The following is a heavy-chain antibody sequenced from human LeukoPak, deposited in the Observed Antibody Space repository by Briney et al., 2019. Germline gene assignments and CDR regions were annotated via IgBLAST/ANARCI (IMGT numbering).Heavy chain of an antibody. CDR3: AGRGIAVADYPY. Sequence: SETLSLTCTVSGGSIGSNYWTWIRQPPGKGLEYIGYIYYTGGTNYNPSLKSRVTISVDTSKNQFSLKLSSVTAADTAVYYCAGRGIAVADYPYWGQGTLVTVSS. V-gene: IGHV4-59*08. CDR1: GGSIGSNY. CDR2: IYYTGGT. D-gene: IGHD6-19*01. J-gene: IGHJ4*02.